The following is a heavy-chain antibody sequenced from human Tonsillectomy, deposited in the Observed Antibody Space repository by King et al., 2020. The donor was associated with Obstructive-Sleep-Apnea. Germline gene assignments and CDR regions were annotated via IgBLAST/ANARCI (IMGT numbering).Heavy chain of an antibody. Sequence: VQLQQWGAGLLKPSETLSLTCAVYGGSFSGYYWSWIRQPPGKGLEWIGEINHSGSTNYNPSLMSRVTISVDTSKNQFSLKLSSVTAADTAVYYCARGWNSSSWYNVFDYWGQGTLVTVSS. V-gene: IGHV4-34*01. CDR1: GGSFSGYY. D-gene: IGHD6-13*01. CDR2: INHSGST. J-gene: IGHJ4*02. CDR3: ARGWNSSSWYNVFDY.